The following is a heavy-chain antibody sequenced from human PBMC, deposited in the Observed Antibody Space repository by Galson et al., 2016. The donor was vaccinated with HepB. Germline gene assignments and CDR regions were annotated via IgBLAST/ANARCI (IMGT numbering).Heavy chain of an antibody. J-gene: IGHJ4*02. D-gene: IGHD5-12*01. V-gene: IGHV3-23*01. Sequence: SLRLSCAVSGFTFSGSSMSWVRQAPGKGLEWVSAITPGGDTTYYGDSVEGRFTISRDNSKNALYLHLNSLTAGDTALYYCSKGGAYDAWGQGTLVTVSS. CDR2: ITPGGDTT. CDR1: GFTFSGSS. CDR3: SKGGAYDA.